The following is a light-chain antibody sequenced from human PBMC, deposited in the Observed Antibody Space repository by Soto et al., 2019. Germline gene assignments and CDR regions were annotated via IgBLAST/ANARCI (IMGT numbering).Light chain of an antibody. Sequence: NFMLTQPHSVSESPGKTITISCARSRGSVASNYVQWFQQRPGSAPTTIIYRDDQRPSGVPDRFSASVDSSFNSASLTISGLKTEDEADYYCQSYDRTNVVFGGGTKLTVL. CDR1: RGSVASNY. V-gene: IGLV6-57*03. CDR2: RDD. CDR3: QSYDRTNVV. J-gene: IGLJ2*01.